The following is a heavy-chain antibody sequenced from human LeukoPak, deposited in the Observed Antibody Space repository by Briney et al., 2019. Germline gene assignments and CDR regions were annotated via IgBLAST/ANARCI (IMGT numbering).Heavy chain of an antibody. CDR2: ISGSGGSR. D-gene: IGHD1-26*01. CDR1: GFTFSSYA. Sequence: GGSLGLSCAASGFTFSSYAMSWFRQAPGKGVEGVSAISGSGGSRYYADAVKGRFTISRDNSKNTLYLQMNSLRAGDTAVYYCAKPVGATQGYFDYWGQGTLVTVSS. V-gene: IGHV3-23*01. CDR3: AKPVGATQGYFDY. J-gene: IGHJ4*02.